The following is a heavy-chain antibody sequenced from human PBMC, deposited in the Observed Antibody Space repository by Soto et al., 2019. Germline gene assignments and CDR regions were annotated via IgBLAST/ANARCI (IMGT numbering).Heavy chain of an antibody. CDR3: ARDPLRHTVTNDPPDY. D-gene: IGHD4-17*01. V-gene: IGHV3-48*01. J-gene: IGHJ4*02. CDR1: GFTFSSYS. CDR2: ISSSSSTI. Sequence: GGSLRLSCAASGFTFSSYSMNWVRQAPGKGLEWVSYISSSSSTIYYADSVKGRFTISRDNAKNSLYLQMNSLRAEDTAVYYCARDPLRHTVTNDPPDYWGQGTLVTVSS.